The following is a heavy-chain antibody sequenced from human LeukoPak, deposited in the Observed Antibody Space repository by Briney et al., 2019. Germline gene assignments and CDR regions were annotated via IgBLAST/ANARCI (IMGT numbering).Heavy chain of an antibody. Sequence: GGSLTLSCVASGFSFSNAWMSWVRPAPGKGLEWVGRIKSKGDGGTTDYAAPVKGRFTISRDDSKNTLYLQMNSLKTEDTAVYYCTLYYNAFDIWGQGTMVTVSS. CDR3: TLYYNAFDI. V-gene: IGHV3-15*01. CDR1: GFSFSNAW. CDR2: IKSKGDGGTT. J-gene: IGHJ3*02. D-gene: IGHD3-10*01.